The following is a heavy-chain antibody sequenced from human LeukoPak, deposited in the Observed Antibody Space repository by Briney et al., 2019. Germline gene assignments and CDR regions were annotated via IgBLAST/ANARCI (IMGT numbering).Heavy chain of an antibody. CDR2: IYPRDSDT. J-gene: IGHJ4*02. CDR1: GYTINHPR. Sequence: GESLNISCKASGYTINHPRNCWLRHTAQSGLEWRWIIYPRDSDTRYSPSFQGHVTISADTSINTAYLEWSRLEASDTGIYYCARHSDVIGAIWGQGTLVTVSS. CDR3: ARHSDVIGAI. D-gene: IGHD3-10*01. V-gene: IGHV5-51*01.